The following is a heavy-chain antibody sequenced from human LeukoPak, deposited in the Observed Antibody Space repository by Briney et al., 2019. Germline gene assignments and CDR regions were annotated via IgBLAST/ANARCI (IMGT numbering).Heavy chain of an antibody. D-gene: IGHD6-19*01. Sequence: SETLSLTCTVSGGSISSSSYYWGWIRQPPGKGLEWIGSIYYSGSTYYSPSLKSRVTISVDTSKNQFSLKLSSVTAADTAVYYCARGAVAGGFLAFDIWGQGTMVTVSS. CDR3: ARGAVAGGFLAFDI. CDR1: GGSISSSSYY. V-gene: IGHV4-39*01. J-gene: IGHJ3*02. CDR2: IYYSGST.